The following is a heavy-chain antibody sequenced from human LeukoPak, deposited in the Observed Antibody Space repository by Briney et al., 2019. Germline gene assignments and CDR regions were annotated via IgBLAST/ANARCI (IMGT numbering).Heavy chain of an antibody. V-gene: IGHV3-66*01. J-gene: IGHJ6*02. CDR2: IYSGGST. Sequence: PGGSLRLSCAASGFTVSSNYMSWVRQAPGKGLEWVSVIYSGGSTYYADSVKGRFTISRDNSKNTLYLRMNSLRAEDTAVYYCASIEYSSSSYYYYYGMDVWGQGTTVTVSS. CDR3: ASIEYSSSSYYYYYGMDV. D-gene: IGHD6-6*01. CDR1: GFTVSSNY.